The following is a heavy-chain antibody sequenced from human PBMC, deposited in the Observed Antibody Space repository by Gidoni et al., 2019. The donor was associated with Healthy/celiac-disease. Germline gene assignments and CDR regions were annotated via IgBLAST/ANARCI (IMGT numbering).Heavy chain of an antibody. CDR1: GFTCSSYW. CDR3: ARDLTAAAGTPTIFDY. J-gene: IGHJ4*02. V-gene: IGHV3-7*01. CDR2: IKQNGSEK. Sequence: EVQLVASGGGLVQPGGYLRLPCAVSGFTCSSYWMSWVRQAPGKGLEWVANIKQNGSEKYYVDSVKGRFTISRDNAKNSLYLQMNSLRAEDTAVYYCARDLTAAAGTPTIFDYWGQGTLVTVSS. D-gene: IGHD6-13*01.